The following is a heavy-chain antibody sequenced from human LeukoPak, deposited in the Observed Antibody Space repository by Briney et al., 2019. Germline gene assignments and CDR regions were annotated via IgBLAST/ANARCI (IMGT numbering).Heavy chain of an antibody. CDR1: GFTFSSYE. J-gene: IGHJ6*02. V-gene: IGHV3-48*03. CDR3: ASESITMVRGVIHYYGMDV. Sequence: PGGSLRLSCAASGFTFSSYEMNWVRQAPGKGLEWVSYISSSGSTIYYADSVKGRLTISRDNAKNSLYLQMNSLRAEDTAVYYCASESITMVRGVIHYYGMDVWGQGTTVTVSS. CDR2: ISSSGSTI. D-gene: IGHD3-10*01.